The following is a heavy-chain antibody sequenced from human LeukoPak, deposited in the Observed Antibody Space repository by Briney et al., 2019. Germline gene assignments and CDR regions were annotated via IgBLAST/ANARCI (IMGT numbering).Heavy chain of an antibody. J-gene: IGHJ4*02. V-gene: IGHV4-34*01. CDR1: GGSFSGYY. CDR2: INHSGST. CDR3: ARGVKGFGELLPHDY. D-gene: IGHD3-10*01. Sequence: PSETLSLTCAVYGGSFSGYYWSWIRQPPGKGLEWIGEINHSGSTNYNPSLKSRVTISVDTSKNQFSLKLSSVTAADTAVYYCARGVKGFGELLPHDYWGQGTLVTVSS.